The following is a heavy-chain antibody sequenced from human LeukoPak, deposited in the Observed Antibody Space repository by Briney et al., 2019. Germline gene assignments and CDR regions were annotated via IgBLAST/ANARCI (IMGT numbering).Heavy chain of an antibody. CDR1: GYNFTSYW. Sequence: GESLKISCQGSGYNFTSYWIGWVRQMPGKGLEWMGIIYPGDSDTRYSPSFQGQVTISADKSMSTAYLQWSRLKASDTAMYYCARDAAVAGTGAFDIWGQGTMVTVSS. CDR3: ARDAAVAGTGAFDI. CDR2: IYPGDSDT. V-gene: IGHV5-51*01. D-gene: IGHD6-19*01. J-gene: IGHJ3*02.